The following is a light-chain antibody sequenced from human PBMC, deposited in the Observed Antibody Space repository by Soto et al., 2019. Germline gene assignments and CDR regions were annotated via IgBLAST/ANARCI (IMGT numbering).Light chain of an antibody. CDR3: QQSYSTPRT. Sequence: DIQMTQSPSSLSASVGDRVTITCRASQSISSYLNWYQQKPGKAPKLLIYAASSLQSGVPSRFSCSGYGTDFTLTIISLQPQDFATYYCQQSYSTPRTFVQGTEVEIK. CDR1: QSISSY. CDR2: AAS. V-gene: IGKV1-39*01. J-gene: IGKJ1*01.